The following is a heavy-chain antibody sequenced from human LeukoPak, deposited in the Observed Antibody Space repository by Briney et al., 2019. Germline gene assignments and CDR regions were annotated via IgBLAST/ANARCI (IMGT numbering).Heavy chain of an antibody. V-gene: IGHV4-39*01. CDR1: GGSTTSTTSY. J-gene: IGHJ4*02. CDR3: ARRIWFGESFDY. D-gene: IGHD3-10*01. Sequence: SETLSLTCTVSGGSTTSTTSYWGWVRQSPGKGLEWIANIYYSGNSFYSPSLKSRVTISVDTSKSQFSLNLTSVTAADTAVYYCARRIWFGESFDYWGQGTLVTVSS. CDR2: IYYSGNS.